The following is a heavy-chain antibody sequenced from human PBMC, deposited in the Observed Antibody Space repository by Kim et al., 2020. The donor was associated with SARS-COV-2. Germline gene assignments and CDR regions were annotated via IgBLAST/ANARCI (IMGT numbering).Heavy chain of an antibody. Sequence: GGSLRLSCAASGFTFSSYGMHWVRQAPGKGLEWVAVISYDGSNKYYGDSVKGRFTISRDNSKNTLSLQMNSLRGEDTAVFYCAKDRSSGWTIRDYNGMDV. V-gene: IGHV3-30*18. D-gene: IGHD6-19*01. J-gene: IGHJ6*01. CDR1: GFTFSSYG. CDR3: AKDRSSGWTIRDYNGMDV. CDR2: ISYDGSNK.